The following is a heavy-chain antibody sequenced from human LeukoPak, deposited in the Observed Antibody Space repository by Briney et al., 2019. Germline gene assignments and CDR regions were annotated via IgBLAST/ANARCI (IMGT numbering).Heavy chain of an antibody. D-gene: IGHD3-10*01. J-gene: IGHJ4*02. CDR3: ARDPYGLHFDY. Sequence: RGSLRLSCAASGFTFSSYWMSGVRQAPGKGLEWVANIKQDGSEKYYVDSVKGRFTISRDNAKNSLYLQMNSLRAEDTAVYYCARDPYGLHFDYWGQGTLVTVSS. V-gene: IGHV3-7*01. CDR1: GFTFSSYW. CDR2: IKQDGSEK.